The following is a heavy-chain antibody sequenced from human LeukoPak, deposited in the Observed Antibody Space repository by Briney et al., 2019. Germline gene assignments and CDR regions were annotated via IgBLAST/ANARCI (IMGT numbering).Heavy chain of an antibody. CDR2: INPNSGGT. J-gene: IGHJ5*02. CDR3: ARDLSTYYGSGSYYNWFDP. Sequence: ASVTVSCKASGYTFTGYYMHWVRQAPGQGLEWMGWINPNSGGTNYAQKFQGRVTMTRDTSISTAYMELSRLRSDDTAVYYCARDLSTYYGSGSYYNWFDPWGQGTLVTVSS. D-gene: IGHD3-10*01. V-gene: IGHV1-2*02. CDR1: GYTFTGYY.